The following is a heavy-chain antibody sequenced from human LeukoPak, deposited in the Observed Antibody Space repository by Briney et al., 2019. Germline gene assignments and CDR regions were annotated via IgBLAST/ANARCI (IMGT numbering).Heavy chain of an antibody. CDR3: ARDFGY. Sequence: PGGSLRLSCAASGFTFSNYAMNWIRQSPVKGLQWLAAISVDGSATNYADSVKGRFTISRDNSRNTLYLEMDSLRPEDTAVYYCARDFGYWGQGTLVTVPS. CDR1: GFTFSNYA. CDR2: ISVDGSAT. J-gene: IGHJ4*02. V-gene: IGHV3-30*04. D-gene: IGHD3-10*01.